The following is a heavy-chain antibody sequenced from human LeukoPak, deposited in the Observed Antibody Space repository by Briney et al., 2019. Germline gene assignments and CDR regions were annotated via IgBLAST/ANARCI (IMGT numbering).Heavy chain of an antibody. CDR3: ARDYSNYGRYYYGMDV. V-gene: IGHV4-59*01. CDR2: IYYSGNT. Sequence: PSETLSLTCTVSGGSISSYYWTWIRQPPGKGLEWIGYIYYSGNTNYNPSLKSRVTISVDTSKNQFSLKLSSVTAADTAVYYCARDYSNYGRYYYGMDVWGQGTTVTVSS. J-gene: IGHJ6*02. D-gene: IGHD4-11*01. CDR1: GGSISSYY.